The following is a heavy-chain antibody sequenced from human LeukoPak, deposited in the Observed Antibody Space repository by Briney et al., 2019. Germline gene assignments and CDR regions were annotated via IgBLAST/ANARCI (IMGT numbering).Heavy chain of an antibody. V-gene: IGHV4-59*01. J-gene: IGHJ5*02. CDR2: TYYSGNT. CDR1: GGSISSYY. D-gene: IGHD6-6*01. CDR3: ARVGYSSSFDP. Sequence: SETLSLTCTVSGGSISSYYWSWIRQPPGKGLEWIGYTYYSGNTNYNPSLKSRVTISIDTSKNQFSLKLSSVTAADTAVYYCARVGYSSSFDPWGQGTLVTVSS.